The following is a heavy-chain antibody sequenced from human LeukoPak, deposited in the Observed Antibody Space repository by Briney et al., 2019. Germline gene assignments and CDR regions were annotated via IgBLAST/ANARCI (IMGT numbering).Heavy chain of an antibody. D-gene: IGHD6-6*01. Sequence: ASVKVSCKASGYTFTSYGISWVRQAPGQGLEWVGWISAYNGNTNYAQKLQGRVTMTTDTSTSTAYMELRSLRFEDTAVYYCARGRERGSSSSFTDYWGQGTLVIVSS. V-gene: IGHV1-18*01. CDR1: GYTFTSYG. J-gene: IGHJ4*02. CDR2: ISAYNGNT. CDR3: ARGRERGSSSSFTDY.